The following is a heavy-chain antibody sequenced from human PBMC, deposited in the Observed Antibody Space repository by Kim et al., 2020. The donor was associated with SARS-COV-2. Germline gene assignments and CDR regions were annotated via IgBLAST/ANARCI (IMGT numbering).Heavy chain of an antibody. CDR2: ISAYNGNT. Sequence: ASVKVSCKASGYTFTSYGISWVRQAPGQGLEWMGWISAYNGNTNYAQKLQGRVTMTTDTSTSTAYMELRSLRSDDTAVYYCAREDQYSSASPFDYWGQGTLVTVSS. CDR3: AREDQYSSASPFDY. J-gene: IGHJ4*02. CDR1: GYTFTSYG. V-gene: IGHV1-18*04. D-gene: IGHD6-25*01.